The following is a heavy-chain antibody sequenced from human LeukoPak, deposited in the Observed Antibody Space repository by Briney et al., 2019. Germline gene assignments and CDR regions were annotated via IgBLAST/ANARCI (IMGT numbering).Heavy chain of an antibody. J-gene: IGHJ4*02. CDR2: ISSSSSYI. Sequence: GGSLRLSCAASGFTFSSYSMNWVRQAPGKGLEWVSSISSSSSYIYYADSVKGRFTISRDNAKNSLYLQMNSLRAEDTAVHYCASPRGYSYGSFPFDYWGQGTLVTVSS. CDR1: GFTFSSYS. CDR3: ASPRGYSYGSFPFDY. V-gene: IGHV3-21*01. D-gene: IGHD5-18*01.